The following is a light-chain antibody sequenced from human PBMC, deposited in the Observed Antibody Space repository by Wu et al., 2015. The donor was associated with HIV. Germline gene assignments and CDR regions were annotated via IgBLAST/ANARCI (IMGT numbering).Light chain of an antibody. CDR1: QXVASF. CDR3: QQRRYWPLYT. Sequence: TLSCRASQXVASFLAWYQQKPGQAPRLLIYDASNRATGIPARFSGSGSGTDFTLTISSLEPEDFAVYYCQQRRYWPLYTFGQGTKLEIK. V-gene: IGKV3-11*01. J-gene: IGKJ2*01. CDR2: DAS.